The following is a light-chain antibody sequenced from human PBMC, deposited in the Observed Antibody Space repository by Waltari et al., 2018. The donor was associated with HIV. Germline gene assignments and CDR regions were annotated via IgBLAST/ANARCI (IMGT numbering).Light chain of an antibody. CDR3: QQSYTTPRT. J-gene: IGKJ1*01. CDR1: QSVTSY. Sequence: DIQMTQSPSSLSASVGDRVTITCRASQSVTSYLNWYQQKSGKAPKILIYAASSLRDGVPSRFSGSGYGTDFTLTISSLQPEDFVTYYCQQSYTTPRTFGQGTKVEIK. V-gene: IGKV1-39*01. CDR2: AAS.